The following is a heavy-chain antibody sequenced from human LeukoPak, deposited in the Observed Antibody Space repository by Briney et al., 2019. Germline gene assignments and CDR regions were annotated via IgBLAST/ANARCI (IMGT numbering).Heavy chain of an antibody. V-gene: IGHV3-15*01. D-gene: IGHD1-26*01. J-gene: IGHJ3*01. CDR1: GFTFSSYS. CDR2: IKSKTDGGTT. CDR3: TTGGVGGSLFGFVHYAFYF. Sequence: GGSLRLSCAASGFTFSSYSMSWVRQAPGKGLEWVGRIKSKTDGGTTDYAAPVKGRFTISRDDSKNTLYLQMNSLKTEDTAVYYWTTGGVGGSLFGFVHYAFYFWGQGTMVTGSS.